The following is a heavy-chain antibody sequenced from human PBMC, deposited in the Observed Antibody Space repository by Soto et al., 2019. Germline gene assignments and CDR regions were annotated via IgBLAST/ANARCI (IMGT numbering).Heavy chain of an antibody. CDR3: ARGCGSGWFWRYFDY. CDR2: INHSGST. V-gene: IGHV4-34*01. CDR1: GGSFSGCY. J-gene: IGHJ4*02. Sequence: SETLSLTCAVYGGSFSGCYWSWIRQPPGKGLEWIREINHSGSTNYNPSLKSRVTISVDTSKNQFSLKLSSVTAADTAVYYCARGCGSGWFWRYFDYWGQGTLVTVSS. D-gene: IGHD6-19*01.